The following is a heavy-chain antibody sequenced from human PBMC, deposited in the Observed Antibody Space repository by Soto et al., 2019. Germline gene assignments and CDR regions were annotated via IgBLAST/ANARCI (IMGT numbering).Heavy chain of an antibody. V-gene: IGHV3-30*01. Sequence: PGGSLRLSCAASGFTFSSYAMHWVRQAPGKGQEWVAVISYDGSKKYYADSVKGRFTISRDNSKNTLYLQMNSLRAEDTAVYYCARYPQLFLEWLLQEYYYYGMDVWGQGTTVTVSS. CDR1: GFTFSSYA. CDR2: ISYDGSKK. D-gene: IGHD3-3*01. J-gene: IGHJ6*02. CDR3: ARYPQLFLEWLLQEYYYYGMDV.